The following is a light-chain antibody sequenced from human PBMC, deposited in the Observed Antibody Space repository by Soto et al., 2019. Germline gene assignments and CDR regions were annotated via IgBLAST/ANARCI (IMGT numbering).Light chain of an antibody. J-gene: IGKJ4*01. V-gene: IGKV1-27*01. CDR2: AAS. Sequence: DFQLAQSPSSLSPSVGDRVTITCRASQHIMNDLAWYQQKPGKPPRLLISAASTLQSGVPSRFSASGFGTEFTLTISSLQPEDAATYYCHKYNSLPPTFGGATKVDIK. CDR3: HKYNSLPPT. CDR1: QHIMND.